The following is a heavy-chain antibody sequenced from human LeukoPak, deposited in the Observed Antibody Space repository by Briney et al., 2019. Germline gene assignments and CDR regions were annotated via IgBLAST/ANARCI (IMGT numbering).Heavy chain of an antibody. V-gene: IGHV1-2*02. CDR3: VRVGAKSGSYYFYDY. J-gene: IGHJ4*02. D-gene: IGHD1-26*01. CDR1: GSPFRGHY. Sequence: ASVQVSCKASGSPFRGHYMHWVRPAPGQGLEGMGWINPHFGGTQYAQKFQGRVTMTRDTSISTAYMELSRVRSDGTAVYYCVRVGAKSGSYYFYDYWGQGTLVTVSS. CDR2: INPHFGGT.